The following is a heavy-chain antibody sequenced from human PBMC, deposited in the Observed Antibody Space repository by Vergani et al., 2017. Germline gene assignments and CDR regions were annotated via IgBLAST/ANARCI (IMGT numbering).Heavy chain of an antibody. CDR3: ARARGDIVVVPAAIPFYYYYYMDV. J-gene: IGHJ6*03. CDR2: IKQDGSEK. Sequence: EVQLVESGGGLVQPGGSLRLSCAASGFTFSSYWMSWVRPAPGKGLEWVANIKQDGSEKYYVDSVKGRFTISRDNAKNSLYLQMNSLRAEDTAVYYCARARGDIVVVPAAIPFYYYYYMDVWGKGTTVTVSS. CDR1: GFTFSSYW. V-gene: IGHV3-7*01. D-gene: IGHD2-2*02.